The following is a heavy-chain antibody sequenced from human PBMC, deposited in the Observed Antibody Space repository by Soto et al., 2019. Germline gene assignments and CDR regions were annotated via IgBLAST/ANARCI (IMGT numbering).Heavy chain of an antibody. J-gene: IGHJ4*02. CDR1: AGSISSGGYS. V-gene: IGHV4-30-2*01. CDR3: ARVHDY. Sequence: SETLSLTCALSAGSISSGGYSRSWIRHLPGKGLEWIGYIYHSGSTYYDPSLERRVTISVDRSKDQFSLKLSSVTAADTAVDYCARVHDYWGQGTRVPDS. CDR2: IYHSGST.